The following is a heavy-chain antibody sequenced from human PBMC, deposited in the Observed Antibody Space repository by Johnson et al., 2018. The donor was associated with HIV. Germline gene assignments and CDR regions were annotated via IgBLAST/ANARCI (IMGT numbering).Heavy chain of an antibody. Sequence: MQLVESGGGLVQPGGSLRLSCAVSGFTFSNHHMTWVRQAPGKGLEWVANINQDGSDRYYVDSVKGRFTISRDNAKNSLYLQMNSLRAEDTAVYYWGRESTGVGTGFDIWGQGTMVTVSS. J-gene: IGHJ3*02. CDR3: GRESTGVGTGFDI. V-gene: IGHV3-7*01. CDR1: GFTFSNHH. CDR2: INQDGSDR. D-gene: IGHD1-1*01.